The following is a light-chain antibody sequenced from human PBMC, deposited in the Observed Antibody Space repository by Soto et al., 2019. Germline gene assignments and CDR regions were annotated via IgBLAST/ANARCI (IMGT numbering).Light chain of an antibody. Sequence: DIQMTQSPSSLSASLGDRVTITCRASQGIGNYLAWYQLQPGKVPKLLIYAASTLQSGVPSRFGGSGSGTDFPLTISSLQPEDVATYFCQKYNSAPRTFGQGTKVEI. V-gene: IGKV1-27*01. CDR2: AAS. CDR1: QGIGNY. J-gene: IGKJ1*01. CDR3: QKYNSAPRT.